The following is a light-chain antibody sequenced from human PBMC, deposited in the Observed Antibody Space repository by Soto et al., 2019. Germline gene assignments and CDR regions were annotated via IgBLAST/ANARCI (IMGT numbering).Light chain of an antibody. Sequence: QSALTQPASVSGSPGQSITISCTGTSADVGGYNFVSWYQHHPGKAPKLMIYDVSNRPSGVSNRFSGYKSANTASLTISGLQAEDEADYYCSSYTSSRTHVVFGGGTKLTVL. CDR1: SADVGGYNF. V-gene: IGLV2-14*03. CDR2: DVS. CDR3: SSYTSSRTHVV. J-gene: IGLJ2*01.